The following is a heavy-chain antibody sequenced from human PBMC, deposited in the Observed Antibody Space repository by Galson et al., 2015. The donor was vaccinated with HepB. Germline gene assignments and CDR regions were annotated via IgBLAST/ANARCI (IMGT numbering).Heavy chain of an antibody. V-gene: IGHV4-39*07. CDR1: GGSISSSSYY. CDR2: IYYSGST. J-gene: IGHJ5*02. Sequence: SETLSLTCTVSGGSISSSSYYWGWIRQPPGKGLEWIGSIYYSGSTYYNPSLKSRVTISVDTSKNQFSLKLSSVTAADTAVYYCARSMGEWWSTFDPWGQGTLVTVSS. CDR3: ARSMGEWWSTFDP. D-gene: IGHD2-15*01.